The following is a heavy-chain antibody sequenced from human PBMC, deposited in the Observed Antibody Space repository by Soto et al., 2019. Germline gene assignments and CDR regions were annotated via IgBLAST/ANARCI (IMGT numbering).Heavy chain of an antibody. Sequence: SETLSLTCTVSGGSISSYHWSWIRQPPGKGLEWIGYTYHSGSTNYNPSLKSRVSLSVDTSKNQFSLKLSSVTVADTAVYYCARRGSSSYNWFDPWGQGTLVTVSS. CDR2: TYHSGST. CDR3: ARRGSSSYNWFDP. J-gene: IGHJ5*02. D-gene: IGHD6-6*01. CDR1: GGSISSYH. V-gene: IGHV4-59*01.